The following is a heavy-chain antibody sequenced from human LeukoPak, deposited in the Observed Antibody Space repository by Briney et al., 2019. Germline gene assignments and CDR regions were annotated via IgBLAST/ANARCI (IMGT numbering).Heavy chain of an antibody. CDR1: GFTFSSYG. J-gene: IGHJ4*02. D-gene: IGHD1-26*01. CDR2: IRYDGSDK. V-gene: IGHV3-30*02. CDR3: AKANRGSYYGLGDYFDY. Sequence: GGSLRLSCSASGFTFSSYGMHWVRQAPGKGLVWVAFIRYDGSDKYYAESVKGRFTISRDNSKNTLYLQMNSLGTEDTAVYYCAKANRGSYYGLGDYFDYWGQGTLVTVSS.